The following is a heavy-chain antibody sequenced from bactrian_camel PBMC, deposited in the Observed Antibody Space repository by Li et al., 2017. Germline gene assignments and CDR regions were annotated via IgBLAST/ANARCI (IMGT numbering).Heavy chain of an antibody. Sequence: HVQLVESGGGSVQAGESLKLSCTASTSIYSSCGMAWYRQASGGERMLVSSIRLDGTTYVAGYLEGRFTISQDSAKNTAYLQMNNLQTEDRAVYYCASDPTGFDCYSGSYCRSCNWGQGTQVTVS. CDR3: ASDPTGFDCYSGSYCRSCN. V-gene: IGHV3S57*01. D-gene: IGHD3*01. CDR2: IRLDGTT. CDR1: TSIYSSCG. J-gene: IGHJ4*01.